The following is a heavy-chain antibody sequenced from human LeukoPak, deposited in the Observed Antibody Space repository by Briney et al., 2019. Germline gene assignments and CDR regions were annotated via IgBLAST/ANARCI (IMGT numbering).Heavy chain of an antibody. D-gene: IGHD2-2*01. CDR3: ARGRPTAALDY. CDR1: VGSISSGGYY. V-gene: IGHV4-31*03. Sequence: PSQTLSLTCTVSVGSISSGGYYWRWIRQHPGKGLESFGNISYRESTYYNPSHESRLTISVDTSKTQFSLKLSSVTAADAAVYYCARGRPTAALDYWGQGALVTVSS. CDR2: ISYREST. J-gene: IGHJ4*02.